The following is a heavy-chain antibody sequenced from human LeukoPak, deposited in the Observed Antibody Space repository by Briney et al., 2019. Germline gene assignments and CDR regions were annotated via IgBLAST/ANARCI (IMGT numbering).Heavy chain of an antibody. J-gene: IGHJ6*02. Sequence: PGGSLRLSCAASGFTFSSYGMHWVRQAPGKGLEWVAFIRYDGSNKYYADSVKGRFTISRDNSKHTLYLQMNSLRAEDTAVYYCAKDSNLWFGELFWLVYYYGMDVWGQGTTVTVSS. CDR1: GFTFSSYG. CDR2: IRYDGSNK. CDR3: AKDSNLWFGELFWLVYYYGMDV. D-gene: IGHD3-10*01. V-gene: IGHV3-30*02.